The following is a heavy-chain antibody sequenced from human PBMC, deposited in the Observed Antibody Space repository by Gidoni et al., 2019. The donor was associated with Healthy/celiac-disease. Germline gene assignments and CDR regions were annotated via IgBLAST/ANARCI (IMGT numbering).Heavy chain of an antibody. CDR1: GGTFSSYA. V-gene: IGHV1-69*01. J-gene: IGHJ6*02. D-gene: IGHD2-2*01. Sequence: QVQLVQSGAEVKKPGSSVKVSCKASGGTFSSYATSWVRQAPGQGLEWMGGIIPIFGTANYALKFQGRVTITADESTSTAYMELSSLRSEDTAVYYCARYMGADIVVVPAYYYYGMDVWGQGTTVTVSS. CDR2: IIPIFGTA. CDR3: ARYMGADIVVVPAYYYYGMDV.